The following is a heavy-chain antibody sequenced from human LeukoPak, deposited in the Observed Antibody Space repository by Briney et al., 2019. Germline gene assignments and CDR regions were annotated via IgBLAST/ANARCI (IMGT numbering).Heavy chain of an antibody. V-gene: IGHV3-49*04. Sequence: GGSLRLSCRASGFTFGDYAMSWVRQAPGKGLEWVGFIRSKAYGGTTEYAASVKGRFTISRDDSKNIAYLQMNSLKTEDTAVYYCAAPSSSWYLPFDYWGQGTLVTVSS. CDR3: AAPSSSWYLPFDY. J-gene: IGHJ4*02. CDR1: GFTFGDYA. D-gene: IGHD6-13*01. CDR2: IRSKAYGGTT.